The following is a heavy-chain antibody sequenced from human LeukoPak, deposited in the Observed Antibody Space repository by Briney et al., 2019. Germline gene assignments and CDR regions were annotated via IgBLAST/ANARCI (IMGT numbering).Heavy chain of an antibody. CDR2: IYYSGST. V-gene: IGHV4-39*07. J-gene: IGHJ4*02. Sequence: PSETLSLTCTVSGGSISSSSYYWGWIRQPPGKGLEWIGSIYYSGSTYYNPSLKSRVTIPVDTSKNQFSLKLSSVTAADTAVYYCASPMVRGVIPIHYWGQGTLVTVSS. CDR1: GGSISSSSYY. CDR3: ASPMVRGVIPIHY. D-gene: IGHD3-10*01.